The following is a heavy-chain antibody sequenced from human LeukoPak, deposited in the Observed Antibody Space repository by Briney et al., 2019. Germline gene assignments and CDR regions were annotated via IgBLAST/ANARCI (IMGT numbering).Heavy chain of an antibody. V-gene: IGHV3-48*03. CDR1: GFTFSSYE. CDR2: ISSSGSTI. J-gene: IGHJ4*02. Sequence: GGSLRLSCAASGFTFSSYEMNWVLQAPGKGLEWVSYISSSGSTIYYADSVKGRFTISRDNAKNSLYLQMNSLRAEDTAVYYCARDYGSGRRLGFDYWGQGTLVTVSS. D-gene: IGHD3-10*01. CDR3: ARDYGSGRRLGFDY.